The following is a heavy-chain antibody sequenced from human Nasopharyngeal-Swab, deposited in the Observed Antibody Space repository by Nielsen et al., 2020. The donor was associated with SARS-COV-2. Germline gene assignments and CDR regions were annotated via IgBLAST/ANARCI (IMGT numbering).Heavy chain of an antibody. CDR1: GYSFTSYW. CDR2: IYPGDSDT. V-gene: IGHV5-51*01. CDR3: ARANRGYSYGYSTSGYYYYGMDV. J-gene: IGHJ6*02. Sequence: GESLKISCKGSGYSFTSYWIGWVRQMPGKGLEWVGIIYPGDSDTKYSPSFQGQVTISADKSISTAYLQWSSLKASDTAMYYCARANRGYSYGYSTSGYYYYGMDVWGQGTTVTVSS. D-gene: IGHD5-18*01.